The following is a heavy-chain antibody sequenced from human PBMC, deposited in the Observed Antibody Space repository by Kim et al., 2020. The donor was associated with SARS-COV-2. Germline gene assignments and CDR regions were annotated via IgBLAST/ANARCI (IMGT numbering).Heavy chain of an antibody. Sequence: SETLSLTCTVSCGSISSYYWSWIRQPPGKGLEWIGYIYYSGSTNYNPSLKSRVTISVDTSKNQFSLKLSSVTAADTAVYYCARDLHDLARNDAFDIWGQGTMVTVSS. V-gene: IGHV4-59*01. D-gene: IGHD2-21*02. CDR1: CGSISSYY. CDR3: ARDLHDLARNDAFDI. CDR2: IYYSGST. J-gene: IGHJ3*02.